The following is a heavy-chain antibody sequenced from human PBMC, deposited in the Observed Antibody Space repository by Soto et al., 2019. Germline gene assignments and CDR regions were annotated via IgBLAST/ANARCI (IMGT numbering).Heavy chain of an antibody. V-gene: IGHV4-31*03. CDR1: GGSRSSGGYY. J-gene: IGHJ4*02. CDR3: ARLSNPWGNSVMDY. Sequence: QVQLQESGPGLVKPSQTLSLTCTVSGGSRSSGGYYWSWIRQHPGKGLEWIGYIYYSGSTYYNPSLKSRVTISVDTSKNQFSLKLSSVTAADTAVYYCARLSNPWGNSVMDYWGQGTLVTVSS. D-gene: IGHD3-16*01. CDR2: IYYSGST.